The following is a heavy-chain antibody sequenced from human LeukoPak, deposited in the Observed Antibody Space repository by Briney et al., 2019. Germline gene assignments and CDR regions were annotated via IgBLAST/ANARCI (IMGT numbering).Heavy chain of an antibody. CDR3: AKDIGSGYENY. CDR1: GFPFSSYA. Sequence: GGSLRLSCAASGFPFSSYAMSWVRQAPGKGLEWVSAISGSGGSTYYADSVKGRFTISRDNSKNTPYLQMNSLRAEDTAVYYCAKDIGSGYENYWGQGTLVTVFS. D-gene: IGHD5-12*01. V-gene: IGHV3-23*01. J-gene: IGHJ4*02. CDR2: ISGSGGST.